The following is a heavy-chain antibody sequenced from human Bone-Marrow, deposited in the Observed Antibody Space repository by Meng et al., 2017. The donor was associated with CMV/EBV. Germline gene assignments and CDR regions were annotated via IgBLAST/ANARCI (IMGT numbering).Heavy chain of an antibody. CDR3: ARGGRYCSSTSCQTYYYYYGMDV. Sequence: SQTLSLTCAVYGGSISSYYWSWIRQPPGKGLEWIGEINHSGSTNYNPSLKSRVTISVDTSKNQFSLKLSSVTAADTAVYYCARGGRYCSSTSCQTYYYYYGMDVWGQGTTVTVSS. V-gene: IGHV4-34*01. CDR2: INHSGST. CDR1: GGSISSYY. D-gene: IGHD2-2*01. J-gene: IGHJ6*02.